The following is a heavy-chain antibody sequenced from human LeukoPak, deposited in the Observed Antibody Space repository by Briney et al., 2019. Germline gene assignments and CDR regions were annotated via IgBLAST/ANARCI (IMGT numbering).Heavy chain of an antibody. Sequence: GGSLRLSCAASGFTFGSYALSWVRQAPGKGLEWVSTVSGSGDATYYADSMKGRFTVSRDDSKNTLHLQMDSLRAEDTALYYCAKGNTGSAYSAVDHWGQGTLVTVSS. CDR3: AKGNTGSAYSAVDH. J-gene: IGHJ4*02. CDR2: VSGSGDAT. D-gene: IGHD2-15*01. V-gene: IGHV3-23*01. CDR1: GFTFGSYA.